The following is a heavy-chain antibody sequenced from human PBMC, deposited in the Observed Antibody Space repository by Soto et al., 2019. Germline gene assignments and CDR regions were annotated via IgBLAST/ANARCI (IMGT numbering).Heavy chain of an antibody. CDR2: INHSGST. CDR3: ARGRGSIAARPRPAGMDV. D-gene: IGHD6-6*01. Sequence: PSLILRHIKTVYDGTCSDLYGRCISQTPGKGLEWIGEINHSGSTNYNPSLKSRVTISVDTSKNQFSLKLSSVTAADTAVYYCARGRGSIAARPRPAGMDVWGQGTTVTSP. CDR1: DGTCSDLY. V-gene: IGHV4-34*01. J-gene: IGHJ6*02.